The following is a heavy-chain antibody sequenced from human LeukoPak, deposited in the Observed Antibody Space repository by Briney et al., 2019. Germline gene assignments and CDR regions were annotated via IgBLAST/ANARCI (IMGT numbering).Heavy chain of an antibody. V-gene: IGHV3-30*18. Sequence: PGRSLRLSCAASGFTFRNYCMHWVRQAPGKGLEWVAAISYDGNNKYYADAVKGRITISRDNSKNTVYLQMNSLRAEDTAVYYCAKESGFGELFDYWGQGTLVTVSS. CDR2: ISYDGNNK. CDR3: AKESGFGELFDY. D-gene: IGHD3-10*01. CDR1: GFTFRNYC. J-gene: IGHJ4*02.